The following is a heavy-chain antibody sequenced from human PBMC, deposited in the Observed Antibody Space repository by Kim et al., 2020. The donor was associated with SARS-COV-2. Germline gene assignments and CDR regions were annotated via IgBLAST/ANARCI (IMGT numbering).Heavy chain of an antibody. J-gene: IGHJ4*02. D-gene: IGHD1-1*01. CDR3: AAAYWKDEAGDY. V-gene: IGHV1-58*01. Sequence: SVKVSCKASGFTFTSSAVQWVRQARGQLLEWIGWIVVGSGNTNYAQKFQERVTITRDMSTSTAYMELSSLRSEDTAVYYCAAAYWKDEAGDYWGQGTLVTVSS. CDR2: IVVGSGNT. CDR1: GFTFTSSA.